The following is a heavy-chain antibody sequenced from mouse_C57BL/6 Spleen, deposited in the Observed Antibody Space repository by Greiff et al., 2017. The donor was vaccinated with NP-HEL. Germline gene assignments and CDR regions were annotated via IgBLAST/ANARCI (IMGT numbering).Heavy chain of an antibody. D-gene: IGHD1-1*01. Sequence: QVQLQQSGAELARPGASVKLSCKASGYTFTSYGISWVKQRTGQGLEWIGEIYPRSGNTYYNEKFKGKATLTADKSSSTAYMELRSLTSEDSAVYFCARSSTTVVATPHWYFEVWGTGTTVTVSS. V-gene: IGHV1-81*01. CDR2: IYPRSGNT. CDR1: GYTFTSYG. CDR3: ARSSTTVVATPHWYFEV. J-gene: IGHJ1*03.